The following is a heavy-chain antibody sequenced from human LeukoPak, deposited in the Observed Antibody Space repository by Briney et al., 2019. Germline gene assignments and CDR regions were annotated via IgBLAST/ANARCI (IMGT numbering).Heavy chain of an antibody. Sequence: SETLSLTCTVSGGSITTYYWSWIRQPSGKGLEWIAFIYYGGSTNYNPSLKSRVAISLDTSKNQFSLRLTSVTAADTAVYYCARTGIYSGVYSYWFDPWGLGTLVNVSS. V-gene: IGHV4-59*08. CDR2: IYYGGST. J-gene: IGHJ5*02. D-gene: IGHD5-12*01. CDR1: GGSITTYY. CDR3: ARTGIYSGVYSYWFDP.